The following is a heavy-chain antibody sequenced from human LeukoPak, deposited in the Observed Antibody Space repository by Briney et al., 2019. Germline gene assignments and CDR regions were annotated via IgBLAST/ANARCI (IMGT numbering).Heavy chain of an antibody. J-gene: IGHJ4*02. CDR3: ARYSYPTRGIVVVRALDY. V-gene: IGHV1-46*01. D-gene: IGHD3-22*01. CDR2: INPSGGST. Sequence: GSSVKVSCKASGYTFTSYYMHWVRQAPGQGLEWMGIINPSGGSTSYAQKFQGRVTMTRDTSTSTVYMELSSLRSEDTAVYYCARYSYPTRGIVVVRALDYWGQGTLVTVSS. CDR1: GYTFTSYY.